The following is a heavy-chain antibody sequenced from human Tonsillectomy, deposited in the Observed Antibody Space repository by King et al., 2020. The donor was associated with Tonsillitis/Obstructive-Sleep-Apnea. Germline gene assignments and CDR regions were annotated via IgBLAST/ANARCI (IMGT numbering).Heavy chain of an antibody. CDR1: GGTFSSYA. V-gene: IGHV1-69*01. CDR2: IIPIFGTA. J-gene: IGHJ6*03. D-gene: IGHD2-2*01. Sequence: QLVQSGAEVKKPGSSVKVSCKASGGTFSSYAISWVRQAPGQGLEWMGGIIPIFGTANYAQKFQGRVTITADESTSTAYMELSSLRSEDTAVYYCARAKVVPAEPHYYYYYYYMDVWGKGTTVTVSS. CDR3: ARAKVVPAEPHYYYYYYYMDV.